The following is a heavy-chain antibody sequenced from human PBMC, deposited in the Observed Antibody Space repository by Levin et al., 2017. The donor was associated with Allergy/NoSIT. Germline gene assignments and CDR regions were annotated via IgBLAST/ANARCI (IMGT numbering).Heavy chain of an antibody. CDR2: IYYSGST. CDR1: GGSISSYY. V-gene: IGHV4-59*01. D-gene: IGHD5-18*01. J-gene: IGHJ4*02. Sequence: SETLSLTCTVSGGSISSYYWSWIRQPPGKGLEWIGYIYYSGSTNYNPSLKSRVTISVDTSKNQFSLKLSSVTAADTAVYYCARDQVGVTAMANGFDYWGQGTLVTVSS. CDR3: ARDQVGVTAMANGFDY.